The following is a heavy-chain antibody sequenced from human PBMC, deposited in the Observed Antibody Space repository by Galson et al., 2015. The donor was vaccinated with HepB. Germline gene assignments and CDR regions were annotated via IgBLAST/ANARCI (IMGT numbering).Heavy chain of an antibody. CDR1: GFSLSTSGVG. D-gene: IGHD3-22*01. CDR2: IYWNYDK. Sequence: PALVKPTQTLTLTCTFSGFSLSTSGVGVGWIRQPPGKALEWLALIYWNYDKRYSPSLKSRLTITKDTSKNQVVLTMPNMDAVDTGTYYSAHSRGYRVGHSSVYSPSYYLHYSGPGTLVPVAS. CDR3: AHSRGYRVGHSSVYSPSYYLHY. J-gene: IGHJ4*01. V-gene: IGHV2-5*01.